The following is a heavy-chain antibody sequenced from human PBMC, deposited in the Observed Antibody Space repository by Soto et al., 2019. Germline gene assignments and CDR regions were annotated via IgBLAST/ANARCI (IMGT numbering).Heavy chain of an antibody. Sequence: SQTLSLTCTVSAGSISSGDYYWSWPRHPAVRGLEWLGYIYHSGSAHYNPSLKSRVTMSLDTSKNNFSLRLTSVPAAETAVYYCARVTIFEYWFDPWGKGRLVTVSS. CDR1: AGSISSGDYY. J-gene: IGHJ5*02. CDR2: IYHSGSA. V-gene: IGHV4-30-4*01. CDR3: ARVTIFEYWFDP. D-gene: IGHD3-3*01.